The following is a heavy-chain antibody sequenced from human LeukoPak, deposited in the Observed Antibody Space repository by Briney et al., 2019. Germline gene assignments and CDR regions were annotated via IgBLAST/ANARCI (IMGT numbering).Heavy chain of an antibody. CDR3: AKDRSYSSSWYDMNV. J-gene: IGHJ6*02. D-gene: IGHD6-13*01. Sequence: PGGSLRLSCAASGFTFSSYSMNWVRQAPGKGLEWVSYISSSSSTIYYADSVKGRFTISRDNSKNTLYVQMNSLRAEDTAIYYCAKDRSYSSSWYDMNVWGQGTTVTVSS. CDR2: ISSSSSTI. V-gene: IGHV3-48*01. CDR1: GFTFSSYS.